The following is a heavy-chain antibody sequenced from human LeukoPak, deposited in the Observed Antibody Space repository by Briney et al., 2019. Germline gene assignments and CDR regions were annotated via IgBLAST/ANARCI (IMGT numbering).Heavy chain of an antibody. Sequence: SETLSLTCTVSGGSISSYYWSWIRQPAGKGLEWIGRIYTSGSTNYNPSLKSRVTMSLDTSKNQFSLKLSSVTAADTAVYYCARDFTDSGSSLVYYYYYYMDVWGKGTTVTVSS. CDR1: GGSISSYY. D-gene: IGHD1-26*01. V-gene: IGHV4-4*07. CDR2: IYTSGST. CDR3: ARDFTDSGSSLVYYYYYYMDV. J-gene: IGHJ6*03.